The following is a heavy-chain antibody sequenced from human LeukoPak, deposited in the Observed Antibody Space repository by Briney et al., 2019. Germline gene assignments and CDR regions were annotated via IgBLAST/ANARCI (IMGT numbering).Heavy chain of an antibody. Sequence: SETLSLTCTVSGDSISSSSYYWGWIRQPPGKGLEWIGSVFYTGSAHCNPSLKSPVTISVDTSKNQFSLRLSSVTAADTAVYYCARHVGSGSFFDIWGQGTLVTVSS. J-gene: IGHJ3*02. CDR3: ARHVGSGSFFDI. CDR1: GDSISSSSYY. V-gene: IGHV4-39*01. CDR2: VFYTGSA. D-gene: IGHD3-10*01.